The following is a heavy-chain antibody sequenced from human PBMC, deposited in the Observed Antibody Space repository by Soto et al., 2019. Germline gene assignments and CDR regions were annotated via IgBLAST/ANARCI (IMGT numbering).Heavy chain of an antibody. CDR1: GYTFTSYD. D-gene: IGHD2-2*01. CDR2: MNPNSGNT. V-gene: IGHV1-8*01. Sequence: ASVKVSCKAYGYTFTSYDINWVRQATGQGLEWMGWMNPNSGNTGYAQKFQGRVTMTRNTSISTAYMELSSLRSEDTAVYYCAREGASSHFSWFDPWGQGTLVTVSS. CDR3: AREGASSHFSWFDP. J-gene: IGHJ5*02.